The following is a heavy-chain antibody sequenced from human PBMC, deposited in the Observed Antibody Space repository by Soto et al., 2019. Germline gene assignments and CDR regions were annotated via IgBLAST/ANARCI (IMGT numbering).Heavy chain of an antibody. Sequence: VQLLESGGGLVQPGGSLRLSCAASGFTFSSYAMRWVRQAPVKGLEWVSAISGSGDSTYYADSVKGRFTISRDNSKNTLYLQMNSQRAEDTAVYYCARRGSGSYYDYWGQGTLVTVSS. CDR2: ISGSGDST. D-gene: IGHD1-26*01. V-gene: IGHV3-23*01. CDR1: GFTFSSYA. CDR3: ARRGSGSYYDY. J-gene: IGHJ4*02.